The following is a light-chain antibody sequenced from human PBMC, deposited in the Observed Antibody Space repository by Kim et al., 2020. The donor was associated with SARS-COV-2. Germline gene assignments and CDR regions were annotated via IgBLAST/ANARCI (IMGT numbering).Light chain of an antibody. CDR3: QQTYNTPRT. V-gene: IGKV1-39*01. CDR2: AAS. J-gene: IGKJ2*01. CDR1: RSVSTY. Sequence: SASVGDRVNITCRASRSVSTYLNWYQQRPGRAPKLLIFAASNLQTGAPSRFTDSGSETHFTLSITDLQPEDFATYYCQQTYNTPRTFGQGTKLEI.